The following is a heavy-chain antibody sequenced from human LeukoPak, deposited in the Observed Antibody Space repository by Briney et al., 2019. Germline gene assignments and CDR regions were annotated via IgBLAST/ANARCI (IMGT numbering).Heavy chain of an antibody. D-gene: IGHD6-13*01. J-gene: IGHJ4*02. CDR2: INPNSGGT. V-gene: IGHV1-2*02. Sequence: ASVKVSCKASGYTFTGYYMHWLRLAPGQGLEWMGWINPNSGGTNYAQKFQGRVTMTRDTSISTAYMELSRLRSDDTAVYYCARLSGIAAAVGYWGQGTLVTVSS. CDR3: ARLSGIAAAVGY. CDR1: GYTFTGYY.